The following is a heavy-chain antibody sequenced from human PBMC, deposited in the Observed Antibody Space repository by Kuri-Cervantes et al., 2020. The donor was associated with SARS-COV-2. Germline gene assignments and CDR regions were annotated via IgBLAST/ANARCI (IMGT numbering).Heavy chain of an antibody. CDR3: ARGILGDDSIHYGMDV. J-gene: IGHJ6*02. CDR2: VYSSGGN. Sequence: SETLSLTCTLSGGSISGYYWSWIRQSAGKGLEFIGRVYSSGGNNYNPSLESRVTMSIDTAKNQVPLRLTSVTAADTAVYYCARGILGDDSIHYGMDVWGQGTSVTVSS. D-gene: IGHD2/OR15-2a*01. V-gene: IGHV4-4*07. CDR1: GGSISGYY.